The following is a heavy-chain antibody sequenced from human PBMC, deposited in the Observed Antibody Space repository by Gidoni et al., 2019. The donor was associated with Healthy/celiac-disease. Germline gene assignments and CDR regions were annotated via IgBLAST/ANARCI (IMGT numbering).Heavy chain of an antibody. CDR3: AKDSGRYYFDY. CDR1: GFTFSSDA. V-gene: IGHV3-23*01. Sequence: EVQLLESGGGLVQPGGALRLSGAASGFTFSSDAISWVRQAPGKGLEWVSAISGSGGSTYYADSVKGRFTISRDNSKNTLYLQMNSLRAEDTAVYYCAKDSGRYYFDYWGQGTLVTVSS. J-gene: IGHJ4*02. CDR2: ISGSGGST. D-gene: IGHD6-19*01.